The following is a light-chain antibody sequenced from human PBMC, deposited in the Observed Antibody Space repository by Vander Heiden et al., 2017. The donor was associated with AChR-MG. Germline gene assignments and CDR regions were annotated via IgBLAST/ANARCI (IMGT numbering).Light chain of an antibody. CDR3: CSYAGSSSWV. Sequence: QSALTPPASVSGSPGQSFTISCTGTSSDVELVSWYQQHPGKAPKVVIYEGTKRPSGVSNRFSASHSGNTASLTISGLQAEDEADYYCCSYAGSSSWVFGGGTNLTVL. J-gene: IGLJ3*02. CDR2: EGT. V-gene: IGLV2-23*01. CDR1: SSDVEL.